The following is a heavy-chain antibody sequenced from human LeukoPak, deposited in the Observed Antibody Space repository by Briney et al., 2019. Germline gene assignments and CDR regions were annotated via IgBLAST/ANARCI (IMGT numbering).Heavy chain of an antibody. CDR1: GGSISSYY. J-gene: IGHJ6*02. D-gene: IGHD3-22*01. CDR2: IYYSGST. CDR3: ASSGSLYYYGMDV. V-gene: IGHV4-59*08. Sequence: SETLSLTCTVSGGSISSYYWSWIRQPPGKGLEWIGYIYYSGSTNCNPSLKGRVTISVDTSKNQFSLKLSSVTAADTAVYYCASSGSLYYYGMDVWGQGTTVTVSS.